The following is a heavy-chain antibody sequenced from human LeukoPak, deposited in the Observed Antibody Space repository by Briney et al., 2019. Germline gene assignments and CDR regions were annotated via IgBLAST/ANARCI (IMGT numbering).Heavy chain of an antibody. CDR2: IYYSGST. Sequence: PSETLSLTCTVSGGSISSYYWSWIRQPPGKGLEWIGYIYYSGSTNYNPSLKSRVTISVDTSKNQFSLKLSSVTAADTAVYYCARHYYYDSSAAFDIWGQGTMATVSS. V-gene: IGHV4-59*08. J-gene: IGHJ3*02. CDR1: GGSISSYY. D-gene: IGHD3-22*01. CDR3: ARHYYYDSSAAFDI.